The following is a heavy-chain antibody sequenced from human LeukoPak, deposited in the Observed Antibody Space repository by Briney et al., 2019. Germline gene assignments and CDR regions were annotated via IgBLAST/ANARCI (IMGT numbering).Heavy chain of an antibody. D-gene: IGHD1-26*01. Sequence: GGSLRLSCAASRCTFSRYEMNWVRQAPGKGLEWVSYISRSGDTIYFADSVKGRFTTSRDNAKNSLYLQMNSLRPEDTAVYFCARRPEYSANYDYWGPGTLVTVSS. V-gene: IGHV3-48*03. CDR1: RCTFSRYE. CDR3: ARRPEYSANYDY. J-gene: IGHJ4*02. CDR2: ISRSGDTI.